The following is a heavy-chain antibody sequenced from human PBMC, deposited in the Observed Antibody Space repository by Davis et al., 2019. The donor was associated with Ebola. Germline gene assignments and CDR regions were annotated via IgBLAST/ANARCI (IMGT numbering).Heavy chain of an antibody. CDR1: GGPLNDYY. D-gene: IGHD2-2*01. Sequence: PGGSLRLSCAVYGGPLNDYYWSWIRQPPGGGLEWIGEIDYRGDTKYNPSLKSRAFLSMDTSRKQFSLKLTSVTAADTAVYFCASPHQIRGKDFFDCRGPGTPVTVSS. V-gene: IGHV4-34*01. J-gene: IGHJ4*02. CDR2: IDYRGDT. CDR3: ASPHQIRGKDFFDC.